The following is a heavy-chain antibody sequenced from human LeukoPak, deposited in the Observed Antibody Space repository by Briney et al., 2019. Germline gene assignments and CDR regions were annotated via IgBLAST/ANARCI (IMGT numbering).Heavy chain of an antibody. Sequence: ETLSLTCTVSGGSISSYYWSWIRQPAGKGLEWMGIIYPGDSDTRYSPSFQGQVTISADKSISTAYLQWSSLKASDTAMYYCARQEYTYGSLDYWGQGTLVTVSS. J-gene: IGHJ4*02. CDR1: GGSISSYY. CDR3: ARQEYTYGSLDY. CDR2: IYPGDSDT. V-gene: IGHV5-51*01. D-gene: IGHD5-18*01.